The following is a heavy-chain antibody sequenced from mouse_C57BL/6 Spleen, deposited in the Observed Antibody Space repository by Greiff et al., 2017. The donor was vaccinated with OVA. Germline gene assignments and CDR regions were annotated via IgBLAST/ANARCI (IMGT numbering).Heavy chain of an antibody. J-gene: IGHJ4*01. V-gene: IGHV7-3*01. CDR2: IRNKANGYTT. Sequence: EVKLMESGGGLVQPGGSLSLSCAASGFTFTDYYMSWVRQPPGKALEWLGFIRNKANGYTTEYSASVKGRFTISRDNSQSILYLQMNALRAEDSATYYCARYPVAMDYWGQGTSVTVSS. CDR3: ARYPVAMDY. CDR1: GFTFTDYY.